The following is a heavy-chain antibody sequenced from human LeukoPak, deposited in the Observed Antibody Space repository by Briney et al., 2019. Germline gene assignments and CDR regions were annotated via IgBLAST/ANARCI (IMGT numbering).Heavy chain of an antibody. CDR2: LNSDGSST. J-gene: IGHJ4*02. Sequence: GGSLRLSCAASGFTFSSYWMHWVRQAPGKGLVWVSRLNSDGSSTNYADSVKGRFTISRDNAETTLHLQMNNLSAEDTAVYYCARASNRNSINFDYWGQGALVPVSS. CDR1: GFTFSSYW. V-gene: IGHV3-74*01. CDR3: ARASNRNSINFDY. D-gene: IGHD1-1*01.